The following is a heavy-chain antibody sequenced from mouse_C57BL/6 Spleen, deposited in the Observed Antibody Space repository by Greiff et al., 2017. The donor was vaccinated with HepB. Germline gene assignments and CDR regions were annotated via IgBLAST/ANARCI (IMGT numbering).Heavy chain of an antibody. CDR3: ARLSTVVARYFDV. J-gene: IGHJ1*03. CDR2: IDPSDSYT. V-gene: IGHV1-59*01. D-gene: IGHD1-1*01. CDR1: GYTFTSYW. Sequence: QVQLQQPGAELVRPGTSVKLSCKASGYTFTSYWMHWVKQRPGQGLEWIGVIDPSDSYTNYNQKFKGKATMTVDTSSSTAYMQLSSLTSEDSAVYYWARLSTVVARYFDVWGTGTTVTVSS.